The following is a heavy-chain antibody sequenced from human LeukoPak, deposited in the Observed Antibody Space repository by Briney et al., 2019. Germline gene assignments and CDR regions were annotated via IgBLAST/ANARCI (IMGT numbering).Heavy chain of an antibody. J-gene: IGHJ4*02. CDR1: GFTFSSYG. CDR2: ISNDGSTK. Sequence: GGSLRLSCAASGFTFSSYGMHWVRQAPGEGLEWVAVISNDGSTKYYADSVKGRFTISRDNSKNTLYLQMNSLRAEDTAVFYCAKEVGPRQGFDYWGQGTLVTVSS. CDR3: AKEVGPRQGFDY. V-gene: IGHV3-30*18. D-gene: IGHD1-26*01.